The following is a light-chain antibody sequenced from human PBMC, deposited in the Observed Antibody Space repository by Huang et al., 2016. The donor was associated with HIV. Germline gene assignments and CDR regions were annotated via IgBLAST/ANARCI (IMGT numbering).Light chain of an antibody. J-gene: IGKJ2*01. CDR2: KAS. CDR3: QQYNSYSRT. V-gene: IGKV1-5*03. CDR1: QSISSW. Sequence: DIQMTQSPSTLSASVGDRVTITCRASQSISSWLAWYQKKPGKAPKLLIYKASILESAAPSRFSGSGSGTEFTLTISSLQPDDFATYYCQQYNSYSRTFGQGTKLEIK.